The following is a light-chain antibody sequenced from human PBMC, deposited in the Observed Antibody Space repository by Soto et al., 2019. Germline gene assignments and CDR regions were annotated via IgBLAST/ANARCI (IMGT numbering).Light chain of an antibody. V-gene: IGKV1-39*01. CDR3: QQSYSTPPWT. J-gene: IGKJ1*01. CDR1: QSITTY. CDR2: AAS. Sequence: DIQMTQSPSSLSASVGDRVTITCRASQSITTYLNWYRQKPGKAPKLLIYAASSLQSGVPSRFSGSGSETEFTLSISSLQPEDFATYYCQQSYSTPPWTFGQGTKVEIK.